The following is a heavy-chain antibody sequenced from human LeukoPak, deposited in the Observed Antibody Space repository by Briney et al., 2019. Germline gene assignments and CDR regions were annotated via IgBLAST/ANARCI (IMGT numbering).Heavy chain of an antibody. D-gene: IGHD3-22*01. CDR3: ARSYYYDSSGYLSAFDI. J-gene: IGHJ3*02. CDR2: ISYDGSNK. V-gene: IGHV3-30*04. CDR1: GFTFSNYA. Sequence: PGGSLRLSCAASGFTFSNYAFHWVRQAPGKGLEWVALISYDGSNKYYADSVKGRFTISRDNAKNTLYLQMNSLRAEDTAVYYCARSYYYDSSGYLSAFDIWGQGTMVTVSS.